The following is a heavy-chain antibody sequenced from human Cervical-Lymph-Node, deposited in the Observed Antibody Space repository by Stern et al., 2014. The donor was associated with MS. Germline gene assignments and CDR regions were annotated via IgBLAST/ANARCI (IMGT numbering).Heavy chain of an antibody. J-gene: IGHJ6*02. Sequence: QVQLVQSGAEVKKPGASVKVSCKVSGYTLTELSMHWVRQAPGKGLEWMGGFDPEDGEPIYAQKFQGRVTMTEDTSTDTAYMELSSLRSEDTAVYYCATDRDDFRSGYSAPTKGYGLDVWGQGTTVTVTS. CDR3: ATDRDDFRSGYSAPTKGYGLDV. D-gene: IGHD3-3*01. CDR1: GYTLTELS. CDR2: FDPEDGEP. V-gene: IGHV1-24*01.